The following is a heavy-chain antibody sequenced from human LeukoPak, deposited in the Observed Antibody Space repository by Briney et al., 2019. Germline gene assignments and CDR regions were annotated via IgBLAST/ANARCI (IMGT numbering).Heavy chain of an antibody. CDR3: ARLDKRYCSSTGCGPWDY. CDR1: GYSFTSYW. D-gene: IGHD2-2*01. CDR2: IDPSDSYT. V-gene: IGHV5-10-1*01. J-gene: IGHJ4*02. Sequence: GESLKISCKGSGYSFTSYWISWVRQMPGKGLEWMGRIDPSDSYTNYSPSFQGHVTISADKSISTAYLQWSSLKASDTAMYYCARLDKRYCSSTGCGPWDYWGQGTLVTVSS.